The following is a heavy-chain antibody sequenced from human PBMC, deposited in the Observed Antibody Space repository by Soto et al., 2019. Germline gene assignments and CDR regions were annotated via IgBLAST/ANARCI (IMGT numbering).Heavy chain of an antibody. Sequence: SETLSLTCTVSGGSISSYYRTWIRQPPGKGLEWIGYIYGSGSTNYNPSLKSRVTISADTSKNQFSLKLSSVTAADTAVYYCTRANYFDSWGQGSLVTVSS. CDR2: IYGSGST. V-gene: IGHV4-59*01. J-gene: IGHJ4*02. CDR3: TRANYFDS. CDR1: GGSISSYY. D-gene: IGHD3-10*01.